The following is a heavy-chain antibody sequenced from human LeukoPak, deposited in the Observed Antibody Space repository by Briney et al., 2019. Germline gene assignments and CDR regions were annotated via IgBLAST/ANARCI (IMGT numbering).Heavy chain of an antibody. J-gene: IGHJ4*02. CDR3: AKDNYDYGAYDGGDY. CDR1: GFTFSTYG. D-gene: IGHD4-17*01. CDR2: IRYDGSNK. Sequence: GGSLRLSCAASGFTFSTYGIHWVRQAPGKGLEWVAFIRYDGSNKYYADSVKGRFTISRDNSKNTLYLQMNRLRAEDTAVYYCAKDNYDYGAYDGGDYWGRGTLVTVSS. V-gene: IGHV3-30*02.